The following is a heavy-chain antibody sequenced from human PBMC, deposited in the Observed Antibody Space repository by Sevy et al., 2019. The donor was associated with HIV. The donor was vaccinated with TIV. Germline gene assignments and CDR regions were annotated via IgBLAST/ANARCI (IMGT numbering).Heavy chain of an antibody. V-gene: IGHV3-48*03. CDR3: ARVDANYDKGFDP. CDR1: GFTFSSYE. Sequence: GESLKIPCEASGFTFSSYEMNWVRQAPGKGLEWVSYISSSGTTIKYADSVKGRFTISRDNAKNSLYMQMNSLRAEDTAVYYCARVDANYDKGFDPWGQGTLVTVSS. J-gene: IGHJ5*02. D-gene: IGHD3-22*01. CDR2: ISSSGTTI.